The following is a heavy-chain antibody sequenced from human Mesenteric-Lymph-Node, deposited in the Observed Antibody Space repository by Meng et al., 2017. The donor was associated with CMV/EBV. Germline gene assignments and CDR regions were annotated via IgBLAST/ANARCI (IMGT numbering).Heavy chain of an antibody. D-gene: IGHD2-2*01. J-gene: IGHJ4*02. V-gene: IGHV3-30*04. CDR2: ISYDGSNK. CDR3: ARTPLYCSSASCYTFDY. Sequence: GGSLRLSCAASGFTFSSYAMNWVRQAPGKGLEWVAVISYDGSNKNYADSVKGRFTISRDNSKNTLYLQMNSLRAEDTAVYYCARTPLYCSSASCYTFDYWGQGTLVTVSS. CDR1: GFTFSSYA.